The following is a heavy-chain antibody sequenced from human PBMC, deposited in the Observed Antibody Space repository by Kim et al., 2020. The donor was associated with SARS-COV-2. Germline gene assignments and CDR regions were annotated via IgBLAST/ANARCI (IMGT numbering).Heavy chain of an antibody. J-gene: IGHJ6*01. Sequence: GGSLRLSCAASGFTFSDYYMSWIRQAPGKGLEWVSYISSSSSYTNYADSVKGRFTISRDNAKNSLYLQMNSLRAEDTAVCYCARAGYDYVWGSYRDYYDYYGMDVWGQGTTVNVSS. V-gene: IGHV3-11*05. CDR3: ARAGYDYVWGSYRDYYDYYGMDV. CDR1: GFTFSDYY. D-gene: IGHD3-16*02. CDR2: ISSSSSYT.